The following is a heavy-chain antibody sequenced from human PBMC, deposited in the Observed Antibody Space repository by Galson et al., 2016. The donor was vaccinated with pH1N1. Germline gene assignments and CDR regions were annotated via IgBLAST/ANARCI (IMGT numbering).Heavy chain of an antibody. V-gene: IGHV3-9*01. J-gene: IGHJ4*02. CDR2: ISWNSGSI. Sequence: SLRLSCAASGFTFDDYAMHWVRQAPGKGLEWVSGISWNSGSIGYADSVKGRFTISRDNAKNSLYLQMNSLRAEGTALYYCAKVTGYLYGYVDYWGQGTLVTVSS. CDR3: AKVTGYLYGYVDY. CDR1: GFTFDDYA. D-gene: IGHD5-18*01.